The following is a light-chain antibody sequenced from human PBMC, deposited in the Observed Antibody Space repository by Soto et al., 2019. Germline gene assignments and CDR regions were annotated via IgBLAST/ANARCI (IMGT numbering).Light chain of an antibody. Sequence: QSPLTQPPSASGSPGQSVTISCTGTSSDVGGYDYVSWYQQHPGKAPKLMIYEVTKRASGVPDRFSGSKSGNTASLTVSGLQAEDEADYYCSSYAGSNTDVVFGGGTKLTVL. CDR3: SSYAGSNTDVV. V-gene: IGLV2-8*01. CDR2: EVT. CDR1: SSDVGGYDY. J-gene: IGLJ2*01.